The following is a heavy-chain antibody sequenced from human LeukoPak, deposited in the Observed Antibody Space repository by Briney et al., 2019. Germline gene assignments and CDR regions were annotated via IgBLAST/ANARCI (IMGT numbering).Heavy chain of an antibody. V-gene: IGHV3-23*01. CDR1: GFTFSSYA. Sequence: SGGSLRLSCAASGFTFSSYAMSWVRQAPGKGLEWVSAISGSSGSTYYADSVKGRFTISRDNSKNTLYLQMNSLRAEDTAVYYCAKGSPGTYDAFDIWGQGTMVTVSS. CDR2: ISGSSGST. D-gene: IGHD1-1*01. J-gene: IGHJ3*02. CDR3: AKGSPGTYDAFDI.